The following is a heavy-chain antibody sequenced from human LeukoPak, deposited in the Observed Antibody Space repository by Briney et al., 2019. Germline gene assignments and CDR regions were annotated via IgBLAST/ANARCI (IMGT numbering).Heavy chain of an antibody. CDR1: GGSISSGSYY. CDR3: ARDEDSSGYTY. CDR2: IYHSGST. V-gene: IGHV4-39*07. D-gene: IGHD3-22*01. Sequence: SETLSLTCTVSGGSISSGSYYWGWIRQPPGKGLEWIGSIYHSGSTYYNPSLKSRVTISVDTSKNQFSLKLSSVTAADTAVYYCARDEDSSGYTYWGQGTLVTVSS. J-gene: IGHJ4*02.